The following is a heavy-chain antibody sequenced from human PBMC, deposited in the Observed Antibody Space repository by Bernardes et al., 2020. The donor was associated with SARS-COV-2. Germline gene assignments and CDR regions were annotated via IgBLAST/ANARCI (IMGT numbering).Heavy chain of an antibody. CDR1: GYTFTSYD. CDR2: MNPDSGNT. CDR3: ARDRKVRGITNNWFDP. D-gene: IGHD3-10*01. Sequence: ASVKVSCKASGYTFTSYDINWVRQATGQGPEWMGWMNPDSGNTDYPQKFQGRVTLTTDTSTSTAYMELRSLSSDDTAVYFCARDRKVRGITNNWFDPWGQGTLVTVTT. V-gene: IGHV1-8*01. J-gene: IGHJ5*02.